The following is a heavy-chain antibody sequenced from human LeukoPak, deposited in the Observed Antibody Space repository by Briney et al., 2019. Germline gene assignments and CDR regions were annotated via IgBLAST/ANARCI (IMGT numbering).Heavy chain of an antibody. CDR3: ARDAPSYDYVWGTDFDF. CDR1: GYTFTSYA. V-gene: IGHV1-3*01. Sequence: ASVKVSCKACGYTFTSYAMQWVRQAPGQRLEWMGWINAGNGNTKYSQKFQGRVTITRDTSASTAYMELSSLRSEDTAVYYCARDAPSYDYVWGTDFDFWGQGTLVTVSS. J-gene: IGHJ4*02. CDR2: INAGNGNT. D-gene: IGHD3-16*01.